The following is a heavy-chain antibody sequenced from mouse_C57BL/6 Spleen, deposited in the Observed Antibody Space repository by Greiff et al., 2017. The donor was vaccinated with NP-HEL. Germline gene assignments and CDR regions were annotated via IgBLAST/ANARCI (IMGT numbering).Heavy chain of an antibody. D-gene: IGHD1-1*01. Sequence: EVQGVESGGGLVKPGGSLKLSCAASGFTFSSYAMSWVRQTPEKRLEWVATISDGGSYTYYPDNVKGRFTISRDNAKNNLYLQMSHLKSEDTAMYYCARDRGTVVAYYFDYWGQGTTLTVSS. CDR2: ISDGGSYT. CDR1: GFTFSSYA. V-gene: IGHV5-4*01. J-gene: IGHJ2*01. CDR3: ARDRGTVVAYYFDY.